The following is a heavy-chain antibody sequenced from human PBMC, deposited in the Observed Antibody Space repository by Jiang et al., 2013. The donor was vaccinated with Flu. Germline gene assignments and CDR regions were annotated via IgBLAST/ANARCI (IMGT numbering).Heavy chain of an antibody. D-gene: IGHD2-15*01. CDR1: GYTFSEYT. V-gene: IGHV1-3*01. Sequence: SGAEVKKPGASVKVSCKASGYTFSEYTVHWVRQAPGQRLEWMGWITGGNGDTRYSQKFQGRVTMTRDTSISTAYMELSRLRSDDTAVYYCARGGLVVVAARSFHCGYWGQGTLVTVSS. CDR2: ITGGNGDT. J-gene: IGHJ4*02. CDR3: ARGGLVVVAARSFHCGY.